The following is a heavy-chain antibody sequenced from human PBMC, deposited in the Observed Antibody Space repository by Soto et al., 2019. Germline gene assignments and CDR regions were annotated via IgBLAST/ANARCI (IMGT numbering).Heavy chain of an antibody. V-gene: IGHV1-69*13. D-gene: IGHD3-22*01. CDR2: IIPIFGTA. CDR3: ARPDTYYYDSSGYYCVY. Sequence: GAAVKVSCKACGGTFSSYAISWVRQAPGQGLEWMGGIIPIFGTANYAQKFQGRVTITADESTSTAYMELSSLRSEDTAVYYCARPDTYYYDSSGYYCVYWGQGTLVTV. CDR1: GGTFSSYA. J-gene: IGHJ4*02.